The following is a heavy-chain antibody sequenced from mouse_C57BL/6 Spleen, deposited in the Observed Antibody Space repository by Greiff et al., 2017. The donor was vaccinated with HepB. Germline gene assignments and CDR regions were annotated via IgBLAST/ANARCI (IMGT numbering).Heavy chain of an antibody. CDR3: ARQPTNYYGSSYDWYFDV. Sequence: DVQLQESGGDLVKPGGSLKLSCAASGFTFSSYGMSWVRQTPDKRLEWVATISSGGSYTYYPDSVKGRFTISRDNAKNTLYLQMSSLKSEDTAMYYCARQPTNYYGSSYDWYFDVWGTGTTVTVSS. V-gene: IGHV5-6*01. CDR1: GFTFSSYG. J-gene: IGHJ1*03. CDR2: ISSGGSYT. D-gene: IGHD1-1*01.